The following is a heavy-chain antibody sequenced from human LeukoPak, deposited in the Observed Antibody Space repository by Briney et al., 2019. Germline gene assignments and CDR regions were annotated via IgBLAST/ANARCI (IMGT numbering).Heavy chain of an antibody. D-gene: IGHD6-13*01. CDR3: ARGGEYSSSWYGNLNY. CDR1: GFTFSDYY. V-gene: IGHV3-11*01. J-gene: IGHJ4*02. CDR2: ISSSGSTI. Sequence: GGSLRPSFAASGFTFSDYYMSWIRQAPGKGLEWVSYISSSGSTIYYADSVKGRFTISRDNAKNSLYLQMNSLRAEDTAVYYCARGGEYSSSWYGNLNYWGQGTLVTVSS.